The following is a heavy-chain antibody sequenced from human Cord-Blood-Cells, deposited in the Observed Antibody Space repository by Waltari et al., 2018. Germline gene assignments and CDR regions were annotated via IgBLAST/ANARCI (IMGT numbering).Heavy chain of an antibody. Sequence: QVQLVQSGAEVKKPGASVKVSCKASGYTFTGYYMHWVRQAPGQGLEWMGWINPNSGGTNYAQKFQGWVTMTRDTSISTAYMELSRLRSDDTAVYYCARDFYYYDSSENTRLYYGMDVWGQGTTVTVSS. J-gene: IGHJ6*02. CDR2: INPNSGGT. D-gene: IGHD3-22*01. CDR1: GYTFTGYY. V-gene: IGHV1-2*04. CDR3: ARDFYYYDSSENTRLYYGMDV.